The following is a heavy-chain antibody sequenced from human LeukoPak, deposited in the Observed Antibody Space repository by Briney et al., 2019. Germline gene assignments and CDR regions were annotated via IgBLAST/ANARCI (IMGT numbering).Heavy chain of an antibody. J-gene: IGHJ3*02. Sequence: ASVKVSCKASGGTFSSYAISWVRQAPGQGLEWMGGIIPIFGTANYAQKFQGRVTITTDESTSTAYMELSSLRSEDTAVYYCARAAVAGEDDAFDIWGQGTMVTVSS. CDR2: IIPIFGTA. V-gene: IGHV1-69*05. CDR3: ARAAVAGEDDAFDI. CDR1: GGTFSSYA. D-gene: IGHD6-19*01.